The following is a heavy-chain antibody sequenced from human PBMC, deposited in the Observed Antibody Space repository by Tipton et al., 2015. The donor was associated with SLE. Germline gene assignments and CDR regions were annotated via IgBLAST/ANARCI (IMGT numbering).Heavy chain of an antibody. CDR3: AGEGIAVAGSHYYYGMDV. D-gene: IGHD6-13*01. J-gene: IGHJ6*02. Sequence: SLRLSCAASGFTVSGNYMNWVRQAPGKGLEWVSVIYAGGATYYADSVKGRLTISRDNSKNTLYLQINSLRAEDTAVYYCAGEGIAVAGSHYYYGMDVWGQGTTVTVSS. V-gene: IGHV3-53*01. CDR1: GFTVSGNY. CDR2: IYAGGAT.